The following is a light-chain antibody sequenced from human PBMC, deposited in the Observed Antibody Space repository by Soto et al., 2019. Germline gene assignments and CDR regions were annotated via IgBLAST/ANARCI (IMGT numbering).Light chain of an antibody. J-gene: IGLJ1*01. Sequence: QSALTQPASVSGSPGQSTTISCTGTNSDVGRYNLVSWYQQHPGKAPKLMIYEVSNRPSGASTRFSGSKSGNTASLTYSALQAEDAAAYYFCSYGSSSPYVFGTGTKVTVL. V-gene: IGLV2-23*02. CDR1: NSDVGRYNL. CDR2: EVS. CDR3: CSYGSSSPYV.